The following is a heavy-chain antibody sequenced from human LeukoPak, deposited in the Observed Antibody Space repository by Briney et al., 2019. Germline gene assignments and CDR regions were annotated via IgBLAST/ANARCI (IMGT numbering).Heavy chain of an antibody. CDR2: INWDGGST. CDR3: ARAPWNRDSSGYYYQYWYFDL. Sequence: GGSLRLSCAASGFTFDDYGMSWVRQAPGKGLEWVSGINWDGGSTGYADSVKGRFTVSRDNAKNSLYLQMNSLRAEDTALYYCARAPWNRDSSGYYYQYWYFDLWGRGTLVTVSS. D-gene: IGHD3-22*01. CDR1: GFTFDDYG. V-gene: IGHV3-20*04. J-gene: IGHJ2*01.